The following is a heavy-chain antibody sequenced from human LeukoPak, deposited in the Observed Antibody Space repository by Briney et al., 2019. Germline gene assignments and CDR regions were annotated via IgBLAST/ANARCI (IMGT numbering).Heavy chain of an antibody. CDR1: GFTFSSYE. J-gene: IGHJ4*02. Sequence: GGSLRLSCAVSGFTFSSYEMNWVRQAPGKGLEWVSYISNSGSTIYYADSVKGRFTISRDNANNSLSLQMNSLRAEDTVVYYCARVWGDFWVYFDYWGQGTLVTVSS. CDR3: ARVWGDFWVYFDY. V-gene: IGHV3-48*03. CDR2: ISNSGSTI. D-gene: IGHD3-16*01.